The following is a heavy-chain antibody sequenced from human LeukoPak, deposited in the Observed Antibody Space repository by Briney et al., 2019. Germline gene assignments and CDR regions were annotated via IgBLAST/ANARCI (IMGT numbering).Heavy chain of an antibody. V-gene: IGHV3-23*01. CDR2: LSISGDNT. D-gene: IGHD4-23*01. CDR3: AKALGNEVSGGNRFFDY. CDR1: GFTLSSYA. Sequence: QPGGSLRLSCAASGFTLSSYAMSWVRQAPGKGLEWVSTLSISGDNTYYTDSVRGRFTISRDSSTNTLYLQMNSLRVDDTAVYYCAKALGNEVSGGNRFFDYWGQGSLVTVSS. J-gene: IGHJ4*02.